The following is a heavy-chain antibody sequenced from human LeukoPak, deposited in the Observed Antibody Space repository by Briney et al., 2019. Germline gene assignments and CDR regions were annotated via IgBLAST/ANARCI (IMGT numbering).Heavy chain of an antibody. J-gene: IGHJ5*02. Sequence: SETLSLTCTVSGGSITSTSFYWGWIRQPPGKGLEWIGYISDSGSTNYNPSLQSRVTISVDTSKNQFSLKLSSVTASDTAVYYCARRRVGDLTVGSDTWFDPWGQGALVTVSS. D-gene: IGHD2-15*01. V-gene: IGHV4-61*05. CDR1: GGSITSTSFY. CDR2: ISDSGST. CDR3: ARRRVGDLTVGSDTWFDP.